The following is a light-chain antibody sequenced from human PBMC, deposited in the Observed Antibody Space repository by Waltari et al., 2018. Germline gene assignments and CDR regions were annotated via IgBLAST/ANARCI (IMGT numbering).Light chain of an antibody. J-gene: IGKJ4*01. Sequence: EVVLTPSPATLSLSPGERATLSCRASQSVSVNLAWYQQRPGQAPRLLIYSASTRATGIPARFSGSGSGTEFTLTISSLESEDFAVYYCQQSHNWPPLTFGGGTKVEIK. CDR1: QSVSVN. V-gene: IGKV3-15*01. CDR3: QQSHNWPPLT. CDR2: SAS.